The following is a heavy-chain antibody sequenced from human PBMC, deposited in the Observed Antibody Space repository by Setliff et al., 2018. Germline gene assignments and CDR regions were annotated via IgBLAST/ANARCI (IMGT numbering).Heavy chain of an antibody. CDR2: IYPADSDT. CDR1: GYTFTNYW. D-gene: IGHD5-18*01. CDR3: ARLGYSDAFDI. J-gene: IGHJ3*02. Sequence: PGESLKISCKGSGYTFTNYWIAWVRQMPGKGLEYMGIIYPADSDTTYSPSFQGQVTISADKSINTAYLQWSSLKASDTAMYYCARLGYSDAFDIWGQGTMVTVSS. V-gene: IGHV5-51*01.